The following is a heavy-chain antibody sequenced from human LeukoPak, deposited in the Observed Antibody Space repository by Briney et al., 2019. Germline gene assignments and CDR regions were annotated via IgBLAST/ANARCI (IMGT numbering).Heavy chain of an antibody. D-gene: IGHD5-12*01. V-gene: IGHV1-2*02. CDR2: INPNSGGT. Sequence: ASVKVSCKASGYTFTGYYMHWVLQAPGQGLEWMGWINPNSGGTNYAQKFQGRVTMTRDTSISTAYMELSRLRSDDTAVYYCARDMSEWLLTPDDAFDIWGQGTMVTVSS. J-gene: IGHJ3*02. CDR3: ARDMSEWLLTPDDAFDI. CDR1: GYTFTGYY.